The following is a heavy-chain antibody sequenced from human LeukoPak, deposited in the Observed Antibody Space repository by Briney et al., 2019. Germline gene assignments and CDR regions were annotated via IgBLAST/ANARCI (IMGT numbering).Heavy chain of an antibody. D-gene: IGHD2-2*01. J-gene: IGHJ4*02. V-gene: IGHV3-33*01. CDR2: VWYDGVNK. Sequence: PGGSLRLSCGVSGFTFSSYGMHWVRQAPGKGLEWVAVVWYDGVNKYYADSVKGRFAISRDNSKNTLFLQMNSLRIEDTAVYYCTRGGCSRTSCYDYWGQGTLVTVSS. CDR3: TRGGCSRTSCYDY. CDR1: GFTFSSYG.